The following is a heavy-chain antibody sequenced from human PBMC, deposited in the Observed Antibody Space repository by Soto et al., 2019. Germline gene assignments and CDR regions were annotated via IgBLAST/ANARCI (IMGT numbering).Heavy chain of an antibody. J-gene: IGHJ4*02. CDR2: ISYDGSNK. CDR3: AKEGAAAGYPLFLGPMFDY. Sequence: GGSLRLSCAASGFTFSSYGMHWVRQAPGKGLEWVAVISYDGSNKYYADSVKGRFTISRDNSKNTLYLQMNSLRAEDTAVYYCAKEGAAAGYPLFLGPMFDYWGQGTLVTVSS. V-gene: IGHV3-30*18. D-gene: IGHD6-13*01. CDR1: GFTFSSYG.